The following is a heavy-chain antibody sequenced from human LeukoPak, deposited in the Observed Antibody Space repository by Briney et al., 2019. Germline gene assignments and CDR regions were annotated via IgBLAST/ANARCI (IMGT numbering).Heavy chain of an antibody. J-gene: IGHJ4*02. CDR3: LRDLNWSLDQ. D-gene: IGHD1-20*01. CDR2: IKSDGITI. V-gene: IGHV3-74*01. Sequence: PGGSLRLSCAASRFTFSSYAMSWVRQAPGKGLVWVSRIKSDGITITYADSVKGRFTISRDNAKNTLYLQMNSLRAEDTAVYYCLRDLNWSLDQWGQGTLVTVSS. CDR1: RFTFSSYA.